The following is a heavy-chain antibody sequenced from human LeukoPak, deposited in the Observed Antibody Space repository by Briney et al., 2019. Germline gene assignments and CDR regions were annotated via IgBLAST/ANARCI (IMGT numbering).Heavy chain of an antibody. J-gene: IGHJ6*02. V-gene: IGHV3-23*01. D-gene: IGHD3-10*01. Sequence: TGGSLRLSCTASGFTFDNYAMIWVCQASGKGLEWVSVISGSGDGTDSADSVRGRFTISRDNSKNTLYLEMSSLRVEDTAVYHCAKGRNSYDSGRCHGPNCYYGMDVWGQGTTVIVSS. CDR3: AKGRNSYDSGRCHGPNCYYGMDV. CDR1: GFTFDNYA. CDR2: ISGSGDGT.